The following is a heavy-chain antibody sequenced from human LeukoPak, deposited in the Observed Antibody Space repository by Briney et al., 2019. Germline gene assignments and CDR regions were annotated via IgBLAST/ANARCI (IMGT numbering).Heavy chain of an antibody. CDR2: MNPNSGNT. J-gene: IGHJ4*02. CDR3: ARGRAPTVTVCDY. CDR1: GYTFTGYY. Sequence: ASVKVSCKASGYTFTGYYMHWVRQAPGQGLEWMGWMNPNSGNTGYAQKFQGRVTMTRNTSISTAYMELSSLRSEDTAVYYCARGRAPTVTVCDYWGQGTLVTVSS. D-gene: IGHD4-17*01. V-gene: IGHV1-8*02.